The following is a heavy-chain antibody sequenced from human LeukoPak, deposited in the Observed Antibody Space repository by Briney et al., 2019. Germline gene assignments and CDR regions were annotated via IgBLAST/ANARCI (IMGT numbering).Heavy chain of an antibody. CDR1: GDSVSSSNYY. Sequence: PSETLSLTCTVFGDSVSSSNYYWAWFRQPPGKGLDWIGSLYYDGRTYYSPSLESRVTISVDTSKNQFSLKLSSVTAADTAVYYCARAYDFWSGYLGYWGQGTLVTVSS. CDR2: LYYDGRT. D-gene: IGHD3-3*01. J-gene: IGHJ4*02. CDR3: ARAYDFWSGYLGY. V-gene: IGHV4-39*07.